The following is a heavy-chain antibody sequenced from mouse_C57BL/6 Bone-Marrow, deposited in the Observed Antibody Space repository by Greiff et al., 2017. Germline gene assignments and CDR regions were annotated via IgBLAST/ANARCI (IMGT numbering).Heavy chain of an antibody. J-gene: IGHJ2*01. CDR1: GFTFSSYA. D-gene: IGHD1-1*01. CDR3: ARDWDYYGSSYDYFDY. Sequence: EVKLVESGGGLVKPGGSLKLSCAASGFTFSSYAMSWVRQTPEKRLEWVATISDGGSYTYYPDNVKGRFTISRDNAKNNLYLQMSHLKSEDTAMYYCARDWDYYGSSYDYFDYWGQGTTLTASS. V-gene: IGHV5-4*01. CDR2: ISDGGSYT.